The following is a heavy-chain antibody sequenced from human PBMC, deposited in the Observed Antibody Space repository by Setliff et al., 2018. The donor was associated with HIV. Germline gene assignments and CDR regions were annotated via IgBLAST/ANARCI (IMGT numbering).Heavy chain of an antibody. D-gene: IGHD1-7*01. CDR1: GFTFSYYW. Sequence: PGGSLRLSCAASGFTFSYYWMHWVRQAPGKGLEWVARINSDGSTVEHAGAVKGRLTISRDNAKNTLLLQMNSLRAEDTAVYYCAREGITGTTLHPYWGQGTLVTVSS. V-gene: IGHV3-74*03. CDR3: AREGITGTTLHPY. CDR2: INSDGSTV. J-gene: IGHJ4*02.